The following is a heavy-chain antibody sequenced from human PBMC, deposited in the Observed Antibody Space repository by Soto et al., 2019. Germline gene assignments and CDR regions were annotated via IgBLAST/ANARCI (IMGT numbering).Heavy chain of an antibody. Sequence: HPGGSLRLSCAASGFTFSNYAMHWVRRAPGKGLEWVAVVSHDGSEKYYAESVKGRVTVSRDNSKNTLYLHLNSLRDEDTAFYYCTRDRDDILTGYHDYWGQGTLVTVSS. CDR3: TRDRDDILTGYHDY. CDR2: VSHDGSEK. J-gene: IGHJ4*02. CDR1: GFTFSNYA. V-gene: IGHV3-30-3*01. D-gene: IGHD3-9*01.